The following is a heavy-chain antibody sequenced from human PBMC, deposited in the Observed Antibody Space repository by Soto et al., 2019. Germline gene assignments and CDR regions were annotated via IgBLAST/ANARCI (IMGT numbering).Heavy chain of an antibody. D-gene: IGHD1-26*01. J-gene: IGHJ6*02. Sequence: GGSLRLSCAASGFTFSSYGMHWVRQAPGKGLEWMAVISYDGSNKYYADSVKGRFTISRDNSKNTLYLQMNSLRAEDTAVYYCAVGATTSTYGMDVWGQGTTVTVSS. V-gene: IGHV3-30*03. CDR1: GFTFSSYG. CDR2: ISYDGSNK. CDR3: AVGATTSTYGMDV.